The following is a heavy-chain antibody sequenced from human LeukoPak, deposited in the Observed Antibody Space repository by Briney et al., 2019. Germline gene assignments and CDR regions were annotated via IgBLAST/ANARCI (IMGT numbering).Heavy chain of an antibody. V-gene: IGHV3-21*06. CDR1: GFTFRIYG. CDR3: ARDRGARGRGLA. CDR2: ISDTSDI. Sequence: GGSLRLSCAASGFTFRIYGMNWVRQAPGKGLEWVSSISDTSDISYADPVKGRFTVSRDNAKNSVFLQMNSLRLEDTAVYYCARDRGARGRGLAWGQGTLVSVSS. D-gene: IGHD3-10*01. J-gene: IGHJ4*02.